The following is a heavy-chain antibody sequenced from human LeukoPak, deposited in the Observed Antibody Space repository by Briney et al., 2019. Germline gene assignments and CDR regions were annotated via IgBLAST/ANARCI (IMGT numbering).Heavy chain of an antibody. V-gene: IGHV7-4-1*02. D-gene: IGHD6-19*01. Sequence: ASVKVSCKASGYTFTRYAINWLRQAPGQGLEWMGWINMYTANPAYAQGFTERFVFSLDTSVTTAYLQISNLKTEDTAVYYCARDTEGPQTVAGGVDYWGQGTLVTVSS. CDR2: INMYTANP. J-gene: IGHJ4*02. CDR3: ARDTEGPQTVAGGVDY. CDR1: GYTFTRYA.